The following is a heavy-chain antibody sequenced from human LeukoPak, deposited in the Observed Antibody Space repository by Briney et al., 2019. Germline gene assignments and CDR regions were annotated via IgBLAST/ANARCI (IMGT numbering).Heavy chain of an antibody. V-gene: IGHV4-38-2*01. D-gene: IGHD6-13*01. Sequence: TSETLSLTCAVSGYSISSGYYWGWIRQPPGKGREWIGSIYHIGSTYYNPSLKSRVTISVATSKNQFYLKLSSVTAADTAVYYCARFRIAAAGFDYWGQGTLVSVSS. J-gene: IGHJ4*02. CDR2: IYHIGST. CDR3: ARFRIAAAGFDY. CDR1: GYSISSGYY.